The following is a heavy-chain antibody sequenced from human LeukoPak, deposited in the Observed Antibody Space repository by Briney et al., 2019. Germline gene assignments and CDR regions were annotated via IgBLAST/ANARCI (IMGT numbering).Heavy chain of an antibody. J-gene: IGHJ4*02. Sequence: GGSLRLSCSASGFTFSDYYMSWVRQTPGKGLEWLSYISSSDSTVYYADAVKGRFTVSRDNAKNSLYLQMGSLRPEDTAVYYCARRPDGYAYGLDYWGQGTLVTVSS. CDR1: GFTFSDYY. CDR3: ARRPDGYAYGLDY. V-gene: IGHV3-11*01. CDR2: ISSSDSTV. D-gene: IGHD5-18*01.